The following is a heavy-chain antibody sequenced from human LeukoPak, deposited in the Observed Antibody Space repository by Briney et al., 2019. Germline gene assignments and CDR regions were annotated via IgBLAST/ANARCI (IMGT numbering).Heavy chain of an antibody. D-gene: IGHD5-12*01. CDR3: AKGGVATVDYFDC. CDR2: ISYDRRSK. CDR1: GFTFGSYG. J-gene: IGHJ4*02. Sequence: GRSLRLSCAASGFTFGSYGMHWVRQAPGKGLEWAAVISYDRRSKYYADSVRGRFTISRGDSKNTVYLQMNSLRGEDTAVYYCAKGGVATVDYFDCWGQGTLVTVSS. V-gene: IGHV3-30*18.